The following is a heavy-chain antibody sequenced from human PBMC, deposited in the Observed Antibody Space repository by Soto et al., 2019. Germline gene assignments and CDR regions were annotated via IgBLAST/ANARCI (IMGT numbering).Heavy chain of an antibody. D-gene: IGHD5-18*01. CDR2: INSDGTTT. J-gene: IGHJ4*02. Sequence: EVQLVESGGGLVQPGGSLRLSCVASGLVASGLNFGNTWMHWVRQPPGKGLVWVSHINSDGTTTTYADSVKGRFTISRDNAKNTVFLQMDNLRVEDTAVYYCARDWSYSYPSWGQGTLVTVSS. CDR3: ARDWSYSYPS. V-gene: IGHV3-74*01. CDR1: GLVASGLNFGNTW.